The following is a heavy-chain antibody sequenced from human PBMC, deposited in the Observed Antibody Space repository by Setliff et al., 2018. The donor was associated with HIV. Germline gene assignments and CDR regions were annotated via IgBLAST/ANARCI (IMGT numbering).Heavy chain of an antibody. V-gene: IGHV4-38-2*01. Sequence: SETLSLTCAVSGYSISSGYSWGWFRPPPGKGLGWIGSIYHSGTTYYNPSLKSRVTIAVDTSKNQFSLKLNSVTATDTAVYYCARHVSPCDSGSLEPNWFDPWGEGTLVTVSS. CDR1: GYSISSGYS. CDR2: IYHSGTT. J-gene: IGHJ5*02. CDR3: ARHVSPCDSGSLEPNWFDP. D-gene: IGHD3-10*01.